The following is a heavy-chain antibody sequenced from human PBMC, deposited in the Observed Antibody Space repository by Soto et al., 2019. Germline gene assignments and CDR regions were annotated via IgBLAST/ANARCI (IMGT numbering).Heavy chain of an antibody. CDR2: ISAGSEGA. D-gene: IGHD2-15*01. CDR3: ARDLWWYLH. V-gene: IGHV3-23*01. Sequence: EVQLLESGGGLVQPGGDLRLSCAASGFTFSSHAMSWVRQAPGKGLEWISSISAGSEGAYYADAVRGRFTISRDNSNNTLLLQMNSLRAEDTAVYYCARDLWWYLHWGQGTLVTVSS. J-gene: IGHJ4*02. CDR1: GFTFSSHA.